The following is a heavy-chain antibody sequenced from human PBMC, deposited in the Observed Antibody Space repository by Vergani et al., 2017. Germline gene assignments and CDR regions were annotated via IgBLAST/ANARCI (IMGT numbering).Heavy chain of an antibody. CDR2: IFSNDEK. CDR1: GFSLSNARMG. V-gene: IGHV2-26*01. CDR3: ARIPAAGYSYGYTPYYFDY. D-gene: IGHD5-18*01. J-gene: IGHJ4*02. Sequence: QVTLKESGPVLVKPTETLTLTCTVSGFSLSNARMGVSWIRQPPGKALEWLAHIFSNDEKSYSTSLKSRLTISKDTSKSQVVLTMTNMDPVDTATYYCARIPAAGYSYGYTPYYFDYWGQGTLVTVSS.